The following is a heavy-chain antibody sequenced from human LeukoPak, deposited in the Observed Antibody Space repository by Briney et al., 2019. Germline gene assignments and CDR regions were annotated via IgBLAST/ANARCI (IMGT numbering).Heavy chain of an antibody. J-gene: IGHJ3*02. Sequence: GGSLRLSCAASGFTFSSYWMSWVRQAPGKGLEWVANIKQDGSEKYYVDSVKGRFTISRDNAKNSLYLQMNSLRAEDTAVYYCASCIAAAGTSSDDAFDIRGQGTMVTVSS. D-gene: IGHD6-13*01. CDR3: ASCIAAAGTSSDDAFDI. CDR1: GFTFSSYW. V-gene: IGHV3-7*01. CDR2: IKQDGSEK.